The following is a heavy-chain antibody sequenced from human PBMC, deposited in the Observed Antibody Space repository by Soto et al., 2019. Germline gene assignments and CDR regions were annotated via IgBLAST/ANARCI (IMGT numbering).Heavy chain of an antibody. D-gene: IGHD6-19*01. Sequence: PGGSVRLSCAASGFSFSKYAMHWVRQAPGKGLEWVAVITYDATNEYYADSVKGRFTISRDNSNNTLSLHMSSLRLADTAVYYCARKAVPDFWGQGTLVTVSS. CDR1: GFSFSKYA. CDR3: ARKAVPDF. V-gene: IGHV3-30-3*01. J-gene: IGHJ4*02. CDR2: ITYDATNE.